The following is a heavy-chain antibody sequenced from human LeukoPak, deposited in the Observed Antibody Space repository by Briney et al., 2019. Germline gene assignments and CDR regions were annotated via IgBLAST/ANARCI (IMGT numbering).Heavy chain of an antibody. CDR1: GYSFTSYW. V-gene: IGHV5-51*01. CDR3: ARDYYDSSGYYSNWFDP. D-gene: IGHD3-22*01. Sequence: GESLKISCKGSGYSFTSYWIGWVRQMPGKGLEWMGIIYPGDSDTRYSPSFQGQVTISADKSISTAYLQWSSLKASDTAMYYCARDYYDSSGYYSNWFDPRGQGTLVTVSS. CDR2: IYPGDSDT. J-gene: IGHJ5*02.